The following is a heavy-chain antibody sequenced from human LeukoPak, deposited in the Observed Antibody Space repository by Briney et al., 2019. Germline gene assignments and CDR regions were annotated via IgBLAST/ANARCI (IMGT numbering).Heavy chain of an antibody. D-gene: IGHD3-10*01. V-gene: IGHV4-34*01. J-gene: IGHJ4*02. CDR2: INHSGST. Sequence: SETLSLTCAVYGGSFSGYYWSWIRQPPGKGLEWIGEINHSGSTNYNPSPKSRVTISVDTSKNQFSLKLSSVTAADTAVYYCARAAGSGRNKNLDYWGQGTLVTVSS. CDR3: ARAAGSGRNKNLDY. CDR1: GGSFSGYY.